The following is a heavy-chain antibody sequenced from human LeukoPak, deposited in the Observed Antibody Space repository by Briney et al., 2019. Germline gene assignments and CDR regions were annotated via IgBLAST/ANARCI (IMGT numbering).Heavy chain of an antibody. J-gene: IGHJ2*01. V-gene: IGHV1-18*01. CDR3: ARDPAARRYWYFDL. CDR1: GYTFTSYG. Sequence: ASVKVSCKASGYTFTSYGISWVRQAPGQGLEWMGWISAYNSNTNYAQKKLQGRVTMTTDTSTSTAYMELRSLRSEDTAVYYCARDPAARRYWYFDLWGRGTLVTVSS. D-gene: IGHD6-6*01. CDR2: ISAYNSNT.